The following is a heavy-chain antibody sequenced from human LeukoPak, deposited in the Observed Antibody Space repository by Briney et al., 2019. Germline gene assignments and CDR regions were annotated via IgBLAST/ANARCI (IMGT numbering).Heavy chain of an antibody. J-gene: IGHJ5*02. CDR3: AKDAGAAVAGTGWFDP. CDR1: GFTFSSYG. V-gene: IGHV3-30*18. CDR2: ISYDGSNK. D-gene: IGHD6-19*01. Sequence: GGSLRLSCAASGFTFSSYGMHWVRQAPGKGLEWVAVISYDGSNKYYADSVKGRFTISRDNSKNTLYLQMNSLRAEDTAVYYCAKDAGAAVAGTGWFDPWGQGTLVTVSS.